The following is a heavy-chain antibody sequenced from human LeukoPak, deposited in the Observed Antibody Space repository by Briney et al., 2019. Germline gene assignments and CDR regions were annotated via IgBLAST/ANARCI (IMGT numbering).Heavy chain of an antibody. Sequence: PGGSLRLSCAASGFSFSSYGMHWVRQAPGKGLEWVAFIQYDGSDENYADSVRGRFTISRDNSKNTLYLQMNSLRAEDMALYYCAKVESNGYLLDYWGQGTLVTVSS. CDR1: GFSFSSYG. D-gene: IGHD3-22*01. CDR2: IQYDGSDE. J-gene: IGHJ4*02. V-gene: IGHV3-30*02. CDR3: AKVESNGYLLDY.